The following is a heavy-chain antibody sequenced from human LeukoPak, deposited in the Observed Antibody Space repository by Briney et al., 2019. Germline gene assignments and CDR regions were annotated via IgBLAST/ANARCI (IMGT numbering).Heavy chain of an antibody. J-gene: IGHJ1*01. D-gene: IGHD3-3*01. CDR1: GYTLSDHY. V-gene: IGHV1-2*02. CDR3: ARGNGYYAGAKYFVH. CDR2: INGNSGDT. Sequence: GASVKVSCKASGYTLSDHYLHWVRQAPGQGLEWMGWINGNSGDTNYAQKFQGTVTMTRDTSTNAAYLELGSLRPDDTAVYFCARGNGYYAGAKYFVHWGQGTLVTVSS.